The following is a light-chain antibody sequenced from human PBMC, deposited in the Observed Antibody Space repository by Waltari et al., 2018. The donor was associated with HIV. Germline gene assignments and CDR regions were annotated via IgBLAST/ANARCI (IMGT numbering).Light chain of an antibody. J-gene: IGKJ2*01. Sequence: DVVMTQSPLSLPVTLGQPASISCRSTQSLAYSAGRISLNWFHQRPGQSPRRLIYSVADRDSGVPDRFTGSGSGTDFTLKISRVEAEDVGIFYCVQGTHWPPTFGQGTKLEIK. CDR2: SVA. CDR1: QSLAYSAGRIS. V-gene: IGKV2-30*01. CDR3: VQGTHWPPT.